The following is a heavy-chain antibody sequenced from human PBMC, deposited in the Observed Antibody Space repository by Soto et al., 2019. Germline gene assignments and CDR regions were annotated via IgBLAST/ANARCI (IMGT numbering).Heavy chain of an antibody. CDR1: GYTFTSYG. CDR2: ISAYNGNT. D-gene: IGHD3-10*01. J-gene: IGHJ5*02. CDR3: ARVGFDEYYGSGSYYNPLRYNWFDP. Sequence: GASVKVSCKASGYTFTSYGISWVRQAPGQGLEWMGWISAYNGNTNYAQKLQGRVTMTTDTSTSTAYMELRSLRSDDTAVYYCARVGFDEYYGSGSYYNPLRYNWFDPWGQGTLVTVSS. V-gene: IGHV1-18*01.